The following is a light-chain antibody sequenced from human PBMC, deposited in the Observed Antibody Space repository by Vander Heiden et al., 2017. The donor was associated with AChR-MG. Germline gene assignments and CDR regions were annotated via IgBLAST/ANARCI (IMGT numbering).Light chain of an antibody. J-gene: IGLJ3*02. CDR3: TSYTTSGTLRV. Sequence: QSALTQPASVSGSPGQSITISCTGTSSDVGGYNFVSWYQHHPGKAPKLIIFDVSKRPSGVSNRFSGSKSANTASLTISGLQADDEADYYCTSYTTSGTLRVFGGGTKLTV. V-gene: IGLV2-14*03. CDR1: SSDVGGYNF. CDR2: DVS.